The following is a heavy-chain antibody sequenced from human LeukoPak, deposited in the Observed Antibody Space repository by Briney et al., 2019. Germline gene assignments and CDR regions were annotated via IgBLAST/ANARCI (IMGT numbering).Heavy chain of an antibody. CDR1: GHTVSTNY. D-gene: IGHD1-26*01. CDR3: TRGPVGGFDA. V-gene: IGHV3-53*01. Sequence: GGSLTLPCSASGHTVSTNYLTWVRQAPGKGLEWVSVIYSGGNTYYADSVKGRFTISRDNSKNTLYLQMNSLRADDTAVYYCTRGPVGGFDAWGQGTLVTVSS. CDR2: IYSGGNT. J-gene: IGHJ5*02.